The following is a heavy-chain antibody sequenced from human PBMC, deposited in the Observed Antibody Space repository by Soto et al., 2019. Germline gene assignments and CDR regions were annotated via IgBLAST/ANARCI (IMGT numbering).Heavy chain of an antibody. Sequence: PGGSLRLSCAASGFTFSSYAMSWVRQAPGKGLEWVSAISGSGGCTYYADSVKGRFTISRDNSKNTLYLQMNSLRAEDTAVYYCAKDKYGDYYFDYWGQGTLVTVSS. J-gene: IGHJ4*02. CDR1: GFTFSSYA. CDR2: ISGSGGCT. V-gene: IGHV3-23*01. D-gene: IGHD4-17*01. CDR3: AKDKYGDYYFDY.